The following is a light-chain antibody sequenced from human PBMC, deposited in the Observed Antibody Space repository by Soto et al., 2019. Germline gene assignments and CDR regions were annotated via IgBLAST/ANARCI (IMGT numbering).Light chain of an antibody. CDR2: GAS. J-gene: IGKJ2*01. CDR3: QQYGSSLYT. Sequence: EIVLTQSPGTLSLSPGERATLSCRASQSVSSSYLAWYQQRPGQAARLLIYGASSKATGIPDRFSGSGSGKDFTLTISRLEPEEFAVYYCQQYGSSLYTFGQGTKLEIK. CDR1: QSVSSSY. V-gene: IGKV3-20*01.